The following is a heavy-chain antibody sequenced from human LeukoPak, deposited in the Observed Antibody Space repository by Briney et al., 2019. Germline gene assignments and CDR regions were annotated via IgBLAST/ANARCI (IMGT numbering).Heavy chain of an antibody. CDR2: IRSKAYGGTT. CDR1: GFTFGDYA. Sequence: GGSLRLSCTASGFTFGDYAMSWVRQAPGKGLEWVCFIRSKAYGGTTEYAASVKGRFTISRDDSKSIAYLQMNSLKTEDTAVYYCAKDVGYCGSTSCYFSYWGQGTLVTVAS. CDR3: AKDVGYCGSTSCYFSY. J-gene: IGHJ4*02. V-gene: IGHV3-49*04. D-gene: IGHD2-2*01.